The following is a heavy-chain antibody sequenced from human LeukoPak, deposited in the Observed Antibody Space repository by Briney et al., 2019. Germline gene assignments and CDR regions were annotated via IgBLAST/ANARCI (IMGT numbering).Heavy chain of an antibody. Sequence: VASVKVSCKASGGTFSSYAISWVRQAPGQGLEWMGGIIPILGIANYAQKFQGRVTITADKSTSTAYMELSSLRSEDTAVYYCARSGHYVDPNWFDPWGEGTLVTVSS. CDR2: IIPILGIA. CDR3: ARSGHYVDPNWFDP. CDR1: GGTFSSYA. D-gene: IGHD4-17*01. J-gene: IGHJ5*02. V-gene: IGHV1-69*10.